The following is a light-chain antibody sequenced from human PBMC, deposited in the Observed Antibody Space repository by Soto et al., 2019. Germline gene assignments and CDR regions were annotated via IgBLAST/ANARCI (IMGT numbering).Light chain of an antibody. Sequence: QSALTQPRSVSGSPGQSVTISCTGLSSDVAIYNRVSWYQQPPGTAPRLIIYEVSNRPSGVPVRFSGSRSGNTASLAISGLQAEDEADYYCCSYAGGHTWVFGTGTKVTVL. J-gene: IGLJ1*01. CDR2: EVS. V-gene: IGLV2-18*02. CDR1: SSDVAIYNR. CDR3: CSYAGGHTWV.